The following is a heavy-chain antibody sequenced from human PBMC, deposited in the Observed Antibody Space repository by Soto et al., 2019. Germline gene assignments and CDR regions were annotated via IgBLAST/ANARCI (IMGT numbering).Heavy chain of an antibody. CDR1: GASISTYY. J-gene: IGHJ4*02. CDR3: ARWVEVSLDYFDS. V-gene: IGHV4-59*06. D-gene: IGHD1-20*01. Sequence: PSETLSITCTVSGASISTYYWSWVRQPPGKGLEWIGHIYHSGRTYYNPSLKSRVGILVDTSKNQFSLNLNSVTAADTAVYYCARWVEVSLDYFDSWGQGTPVTVSS. CDR2: IYHSGRT.